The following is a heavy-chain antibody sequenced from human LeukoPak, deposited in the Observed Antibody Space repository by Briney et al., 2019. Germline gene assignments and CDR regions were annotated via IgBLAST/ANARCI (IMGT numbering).Heavy chain of an antibody. Sequence: PGGSLRLSCAASGFTFSNAWMSWVRQAPGKGLEWVGRIKSKTDGGTTDYAAPVKGRFTISRDDSKNTLYLQMNSLKTEDTAVYYCARPVAYRGADAFDIWGQGTMVTVSS. D-gene: IGHD6-19*01. V-gene: IGHV3-15*01. CDR3: ARPVAYRGADAFDI. CDR2: IKSKTDGGTT. J-gene: IGHJ3*02. CDR1: GFTFSNAW.